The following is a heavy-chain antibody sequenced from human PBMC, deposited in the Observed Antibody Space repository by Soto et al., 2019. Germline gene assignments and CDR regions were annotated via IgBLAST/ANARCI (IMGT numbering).Heavy chain of an antibody. V-gene: IGHV2-26*01. D-gene: IGHD6-13*01. CDR2: IFSNDEK. CDR1: GFSLSNARMG. Sequence: QVTLKESGPVLVKPTETLTLTCTVSGFSLSNARMGVSWIRQPPGKALEWLAHIFSNDEKSYSTSLKSRLSISEDTSKSQVVLTTTNMDPVYTATDYCARFSISGYHNLLAFDFWGQGNLVSVPS. CDR3: ARFSISGYHNLLAFDF. J-gene: IGHJ4*02.